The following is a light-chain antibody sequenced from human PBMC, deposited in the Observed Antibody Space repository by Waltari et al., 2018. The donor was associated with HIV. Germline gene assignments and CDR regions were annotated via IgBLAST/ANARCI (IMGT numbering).Light chain of an antibody. CDR1: QGVSRN. CDR3: NQYNDWWT. CDR2: GAS. J-gene: IGKJ1*01. Sequence: VIALTPAALAAAPGGRATLSCKASQGVSRNVAWYQQKPRQAARLLLYGASTRATGIPARFSGSGSETEFTLTISSLQSADFAVYHCNQYNDWWTFGPGPKVEI. V-gene: IGKV3-15*01.